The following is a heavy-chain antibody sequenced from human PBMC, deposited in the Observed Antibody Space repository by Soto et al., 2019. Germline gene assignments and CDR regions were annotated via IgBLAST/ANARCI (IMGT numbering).Heavy chain of an antibody. D-gene: IGHD2-2*01. Sequence: PSETLSLTCTVSGGSISSGGYYWSWIRQHPGKGLEWIGYIYYSGSTYYNPSLKSRVTISVDTSKNQFSLKLSSVTAADTAVYYCARDGCSSTSCHVLDSWGQGTLVTVSS. J-gene: IGHJ4*02. CDR2: IYYSGST. CDR3: ARDGCSSTSCHVLDS. CDR1: GGSISSGGYY. V-gene: IGHV4-31*03.